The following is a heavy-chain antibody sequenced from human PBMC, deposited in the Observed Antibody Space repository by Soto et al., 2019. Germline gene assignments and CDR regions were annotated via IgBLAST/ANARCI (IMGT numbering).Heavy chain of an antibody. CDR3: ARDQGVTMIGQYYYGMDV. D-gene: IGHD3-22*01. CDR2: IYYSGST. Sequence: SEALSLTSTVSGGSVSSGNYNWSWIREPPGKGRDCIGDIYYSGSTNYNPSLKSQVTISLDPSKNQFSLKLSSVTAADTAVYYCARDQGVTMIGQYYYGMDVWGQGTTVTVSS. CDR1: GGSVSSGNYN. J-gene: IGHJ6*02. V-gene: IGHV4-61*01.